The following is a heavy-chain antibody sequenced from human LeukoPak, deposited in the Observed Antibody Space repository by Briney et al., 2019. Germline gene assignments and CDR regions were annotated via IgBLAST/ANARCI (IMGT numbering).Heavy chain of an antibody. CDR3: ARQSSDYYYYYIDV. V-gene: IGHV4-39*01. Sequence: SETLSLTCTVSGGSISSSHYYWGWIRQPPGKGLEGIGRIYYSGTTYYNPSLESRVTISDDTSKNRFSLMLTSVTAADTAVYYCARQSSDYYYYYIDVWGEGTTVSVSS. CDR1: GGSISSSHYY. J-gene: IGHJ6*03. CDR2: IYYSGTT.